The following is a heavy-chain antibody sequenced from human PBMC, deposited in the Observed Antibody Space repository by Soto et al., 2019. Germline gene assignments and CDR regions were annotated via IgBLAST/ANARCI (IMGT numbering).Heavy chain of an antibody. V-gene: IGHV1-2*04. CDR3: ARGRTLWFGELLYIRGYYYYGMDV. Sequence: ASLRVSCKASGYTFTAYYMHCVRQAPGQGLEWMGWINPNSGGTNYAQKFQGWVTMTRDTSISTAYMELSRLRSDDTAVYYCARGRTLWFGELLYIRGYYYYGMDVWGQGTTVTVSS. J-gene: IGHJ6*02. CDR2: INPNSGGT. CDR1: GYTFTAYY. D-gene: IGHD3-10*01.